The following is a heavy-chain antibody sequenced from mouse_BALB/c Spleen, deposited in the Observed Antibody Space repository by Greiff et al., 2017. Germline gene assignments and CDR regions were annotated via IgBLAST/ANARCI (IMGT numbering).Heavy chain of an antibody. Sequence: DVQLQESGAELVRSGASVKLSCTASGFNIKDYYMHWVKQRPEQGLEWIGWIDPENGDTEYAPKFQGKATMTADTSSNTAYLQLSSLTSEDTAVYYCNAPHGSRFAYWGQGTLVTVSA. D-gene: IGHD1-1*01. CDR1: GFNIKDYY. V-gene: IGHV14-4*02. CDR2: IDPENGDT. J-gene: IGHJ3*01. CDR3: NAPHGSRFAY.